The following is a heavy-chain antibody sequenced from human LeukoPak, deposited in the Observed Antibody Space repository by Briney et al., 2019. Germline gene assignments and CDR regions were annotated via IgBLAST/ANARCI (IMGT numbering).Heavy chain of an antibody. CDR3: ARQGYDSGFDY. Sequence: QPGGSLRLSCAASGFSFSRYYMSWVRQAPGKGLEWVSVLFSGGDTYYADSVKDRFSISRDSSRKTLFLQMNSLRADDTAVYYCARQGYDSGFDYWGHGTMVTVSS. V-gene: IGHV3-66*04. J-gene: IGHJ4*01. CDR1: GFSFSRYY. D-gene: IGHD5-12*01. CDR2: LFSGGDT.